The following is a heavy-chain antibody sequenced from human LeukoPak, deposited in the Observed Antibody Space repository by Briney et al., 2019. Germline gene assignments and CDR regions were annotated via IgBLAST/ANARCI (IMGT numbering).Heavy chain of an antibody. J-gene: IGHJ4*02. CDR3: ARGDLSTPGTPDY. V-gene: IGHV3-21*01. Sequence: PGGSLRLSCAASGFTFSSYSMNWVRQAPGKGLEWVSSSSSSSSYIYYADSVKGRFTISRDNTKNSLYLQMNSLGAEDTAVYYCARGDLSTPGTPDYWGQGTLVTVSS. D-gene: IGHD6-13*01. CDR1: GFTFSSYS. CDR2: SSSSSSYI.